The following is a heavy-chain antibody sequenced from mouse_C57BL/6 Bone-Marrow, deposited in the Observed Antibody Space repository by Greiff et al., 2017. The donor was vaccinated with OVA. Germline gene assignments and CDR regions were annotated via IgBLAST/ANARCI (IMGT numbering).Heavy chain of an antibody. D-gene: IGHD2-4*01. V-gene: IGHV8-8*01. CDR2: IWWDDDK. Sequence: QVQLKESGPGLLQPSQTLSLTCSFSGFSLSTFGMGVGWIRQPSGKGLEWLAHIWWDDDKYYNPALKSRLTISKDTSKNQVFLKIANVDTADTATYYCARIEGPYDYDEGYAMDYWGQGTSVTVSS. CDR1: GFSLSTFGMG. CDR3: ARIEGPYDYDEGYAMDY. J-gene: IGHJ4*01.